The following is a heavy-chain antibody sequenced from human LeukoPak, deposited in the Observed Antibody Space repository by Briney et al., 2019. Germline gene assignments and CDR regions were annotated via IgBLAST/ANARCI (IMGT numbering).Heavy chain of an antibody. CDR1: IFIFSNYDYG. Sequence: GRSLRLSYAASIFIFSNYDYGITWVRQAPAKGLELVSYISRRSRTMYYADSVKGRFTISRDDAKNSLYLQMNSLRDEDTAVYYCARAGSGWYFDYWGQGTLVTVSS. J-gene: IGHJ4*02. V-gene: IGHV3-48*02. CDR3: ARAGSGWYFDY. D-gene: IGHD6-19*01. CDR2: ISRRSRTM.